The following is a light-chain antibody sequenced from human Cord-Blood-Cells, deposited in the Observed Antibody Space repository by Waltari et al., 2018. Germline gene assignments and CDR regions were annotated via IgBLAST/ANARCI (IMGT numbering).Light chain of an antibody. V-gene: IGKV2-28*01. CDR2: LGS. Sequence: DIVMTQSPLCLPVTAGEPASISCRSSQSLLHSNGYNYLDWYLQKPGQSPQLLIYLGSNRASGVPDRFSGSGSGTDFTLKISRVEAEDVGVYYCMQALQTPLTFGGGTKVEIK. J-gene: IGKJ4*01. CDR1: QSLLHSNGYNY. CDR3: MQALQTPLT.